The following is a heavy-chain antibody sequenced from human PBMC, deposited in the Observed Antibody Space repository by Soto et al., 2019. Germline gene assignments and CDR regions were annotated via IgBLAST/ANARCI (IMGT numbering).Heavy chain of an antibody. D-gene: IGHD3-10*01. CDR1: GFTFSSYG. CDR2: IWYDGSNK. V-gene: IGHV3-33*01. Sequence: PGGSLRLSCAASGFTFSSYGMHWVRQAPGKGLEWVAVIWYDGSNKYYADSVKGRFTISRDNAKNTLYLQMNSLRAEDTAVYYCASPLGRVRGVIAYYYYYGMDVWGQGTTVTVSS. J-gene: IGHJ6*02. CDR3: ASPLGRVRGVIAYYYYYGMDV.